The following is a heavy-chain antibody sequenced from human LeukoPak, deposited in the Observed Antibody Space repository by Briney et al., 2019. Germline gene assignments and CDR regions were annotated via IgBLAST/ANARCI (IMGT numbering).Heavy chain of an antibody. Sequence: PGRSLRLSCAASGFTFSSYGMHWVRQAPGKGLEWVGRIKSKTDGGTTDYAAPVKGRFTISRDDSKNTLYLQMNSLKTEDTAVYYCTAPSSGYWGQGTLVTVSS. CDR1: GFTFSSYG. CDR3: TAPSSGY. CDR2: IKSKTDGGTT. D-gene: IGHD3-22*01. J-gene: IGHJ4*02. V-gene: IGHV3-15*01.